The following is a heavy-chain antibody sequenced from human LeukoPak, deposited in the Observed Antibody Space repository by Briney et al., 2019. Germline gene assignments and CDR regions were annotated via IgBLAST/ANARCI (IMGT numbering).Heavy chain of an antibody. CDR3: ARETTGTTYYYYGMDV. CDR2: IYHSGST. J-gene: IGHJ6*04. Sequence: SAPLSLTCAVSGGSISSSNWWSWVRQPPGKGLEWVGEIYHSGSTNYNPSLKSRVTISVDKSKNQFSLKLSSVTAADTAVYYCARETTGTTYYYYGMDVWGKGTTVTVSS. CDR1: GGSISSSNW. V-gene: IGHV4-4*02. D-gene: IGHD1-1*01.